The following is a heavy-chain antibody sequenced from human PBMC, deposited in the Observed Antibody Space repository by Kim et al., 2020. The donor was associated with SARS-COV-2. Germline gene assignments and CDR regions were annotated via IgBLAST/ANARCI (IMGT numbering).Heavy chain of an antibody. Sequence: GGSLRLSCAASGFTFSSYGMHWVRQAPGKGLEWVAVISYDGSNKYYADSVKGRFTISRDNSKNTLYLQMNSLRAEDTAVYYCAKDRRRGIVVVIAHSGMDVWGQGTTVTVSS. J-gene: IGHJ6*02. V-gene: IGHV3-30*18. CDR2: ISYDGSNK. CDR3: AKDRRRGIVVVIAHSGMDV. D-gene: IGHD2-21*01. CDR1: GFTFSSYG.